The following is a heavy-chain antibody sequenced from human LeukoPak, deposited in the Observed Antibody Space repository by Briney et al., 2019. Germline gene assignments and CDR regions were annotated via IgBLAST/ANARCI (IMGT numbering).Heavy chain of an antibody. CDR3: ASGGAVAGLFDP. CDR1: GYTFTSYG. V-gene: IGHV1-18*01. J-gene: IGHJ5*02. Sequence: ASVKVSCKASGYTFTSYGISWVRQAPGQGLEWMGWISAYNGNTDYAQKLQGRVTVTTDTSTSTAYMELRSLRSDDTAVYYCASGGAVAGLFDPWGQGTLVTVSS. CDR2: ISAYNGNT. D-gene: IGHD6-19*01.